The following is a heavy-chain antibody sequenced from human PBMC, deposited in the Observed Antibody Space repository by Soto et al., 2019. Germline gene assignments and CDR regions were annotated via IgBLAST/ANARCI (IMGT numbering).Heavy chain of an antibody. CDR1: GFTFSRYW. V-gene: IGHV3-7*01. CDR3: ARSYGDYVEAFDI. D-gene: IGHD4-17*01. J-gene: IGHJ3*02. Sequence: GVSLRLSCAASGFTFSRYWMSWVRQATGKGLEWVANIKQDGSEKYYVDSVKGRFTISRDNAKNSLYLQMNSLRAEDTAVYYCARSYGDYVEAFDIWGQGTMVTVSS. CDR2: IKQDGSEK.